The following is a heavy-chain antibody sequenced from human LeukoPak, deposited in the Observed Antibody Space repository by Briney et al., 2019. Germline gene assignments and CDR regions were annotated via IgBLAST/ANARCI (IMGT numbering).Heavy chain of an antibody. CDR2: TRYDGSNK. CDR3: THCSSTSCYTTHFDY. CDR1: GFTFSSYG. D-gene: IGHD2-2*02. V-gene: IGHV3-30*02. J-gene: IGHJ4*02. Sequence: GGSLRLSCAASGFTFSSYGMYWVRQAPGKGLEWVAFTRYDGSNKYYADSVKGRFTISRDNSKNTLYLQMNSLRAEDTAVYYCTHCSSTSCYTTHFDYWGQGTLVTVSS.